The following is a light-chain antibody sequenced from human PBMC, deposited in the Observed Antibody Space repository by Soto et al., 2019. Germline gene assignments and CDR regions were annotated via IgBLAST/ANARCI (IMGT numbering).Light chain of an antibody. CDR3: YTYAGGSTYL. CDR1: SSDVGSYSL. V-gene: IGLV2-23*01. J-gene: IGLJ1*01. CDR2: EDI. Sequence: QSLLTPPASVSGSPGQSITISCPGTSSDVGSYSLLSWYQHHPGKAPKLIIYEDIKGPSGVSNRFSGSKSGNTASLRISGLQAEDEADYYCYTYAGGSTYLFGTGTKVTVL.